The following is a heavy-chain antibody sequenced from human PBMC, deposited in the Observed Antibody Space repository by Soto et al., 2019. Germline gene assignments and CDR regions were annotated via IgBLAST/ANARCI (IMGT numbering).Heavy chain of an antibody. CDR3: ARWDCGGDCYSSAYYYCGMDV. CDR1: GGTFSSYA. D-gene: IGHD2-21*02. Sequence: SVKVSCKASGGTFSSYAISWVRQAPGQGLEWIGGIIPIFGTANYAQKFQGRVTITADESTSTAYMELSSLRSEDTAVYYCARWDCGGDCYSSAYYYCGMDVWGQGTTVTVSS. CDR2: IIPIFGTA. V-gene: IGHV1-69*13. J-gene: IGHJ6*02.